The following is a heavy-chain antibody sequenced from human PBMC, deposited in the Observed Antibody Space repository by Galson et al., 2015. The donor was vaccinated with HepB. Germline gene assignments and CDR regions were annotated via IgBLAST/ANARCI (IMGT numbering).Heavy chain of an antibody. J-gene: IGHJ6*02. CDR3: ARDPSITMIVVVITDYYYYGMDV. V-gene: IGHV1-18*04. Sequence: SVKVSCKAPGYTFTSYGISWVRQAPGQGLEWMGWISAYNGNTNYAQKLQGRVTMTTDTSTSTAYMELRSLRSDDTAVYYCARDPSITMIVVVITDYYYYGMDVWGQGTTVTVSS. CDR2: ISAYNGNT. CDR1: GYTFTSYG. D-gene: IGHD3-22*01.